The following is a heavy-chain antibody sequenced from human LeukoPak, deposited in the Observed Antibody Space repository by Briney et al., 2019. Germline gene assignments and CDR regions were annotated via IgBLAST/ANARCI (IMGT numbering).Heavy chain of an antibody. CDR2: ISYDGSNK. CDR3: ARLIVVVPARKDY. J-gene: IGHJ4*02. D-gene: IGHD2-2*01. V-gene: IGHV3-30*03. Sequence: PGGTLRLSCAASGFTFSNYGLSWVRQAPGKGLEWVAVISYDGSNKYYADSVKGRFTISRDNSKNTLYLQMNSLRAEDTAVYYCARLIVVVPARKDYWGQGTLVTVSS. CDR1: GFTFSNYG.